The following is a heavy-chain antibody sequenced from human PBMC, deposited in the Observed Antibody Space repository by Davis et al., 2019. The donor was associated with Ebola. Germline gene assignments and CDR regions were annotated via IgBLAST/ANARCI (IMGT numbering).Heavy chain of an antibody. J-gene: IGHJ4*02. D-gene: IGHD3-3*01. V-gene: IGHV3-21*01. CDR2: ISSSSSYI. CDR1: GFTLSSYS. Sequence: GESLKISCAASGFTLSSYSMNWVRQAPGKGLEWVSSISSSSSYIYYADSVKGRFTISRDNAKNSLYLQMNSLRAEDTAVYYCAREVSYDFWSGTTSDYWGQGTLVTVSS. CDR3: AREVSYDFWSGTTSDY.